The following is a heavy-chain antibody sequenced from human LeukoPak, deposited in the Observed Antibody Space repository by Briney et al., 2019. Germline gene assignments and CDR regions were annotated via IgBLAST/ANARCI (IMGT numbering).Heavy chain of an antibody. J-gene: IGHJ5*02. CDR1: GGSISSYY. CDR2: IYYSGSI. CDR3: ARWYCSGGSCYGRLRFDP. V-gene: IGHV4-59*08. Sequence: SETLSLTCTVSGGSISSYYWSWIRQPPGRGLEWIGYIYYSGSINYNPSLKSRVTISVDTSKNQFSLKLSSVTAADTAVYYCARWYCSGGSCYGRLRFDPWGQGTLVTVSS. D-gene: IGHD2-15*01.